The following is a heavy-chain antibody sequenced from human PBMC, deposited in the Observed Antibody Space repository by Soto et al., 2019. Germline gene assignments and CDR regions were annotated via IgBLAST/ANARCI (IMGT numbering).Heavy chain of an antibody. V-gene: IGHV1-69*01. Sequence: VQLVQSGAEVKKPGSSVKVSCKASGGTFSNYPFIWVRQAPGQGLDWMGGLIPIFGTTDYGQRFQGRVTITADESTNTAYMELRSLRSDDTVVYYWARGLYCGGGCYSHFDYWGQGTLVTVSS. CDR3: ARGLYCGGGCYSHFDY. J-gene: IGHJ4*02. D-gene: IGHD2-21*02. CDR1: GGTFSNYP. CDR2: LIPIFGTT.